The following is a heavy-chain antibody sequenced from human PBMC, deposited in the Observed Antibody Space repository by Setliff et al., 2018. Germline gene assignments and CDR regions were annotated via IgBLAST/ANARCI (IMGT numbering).Heavy chain of an antibody. CDR3: ARARIQLWSSPYNWFGP. D-gene: IGHD5-18*01. CDR1: GGSISSYY. Sequence: SETLSLTCTVSGGSISSYYWSWIRQPAGKGLEWIGHIYIGGSANYNPSLKSRVTMSIDTSKNQFSLKLSSVTAADTAVYYCARARIQLWSSPYNWFGPWGQGTLVTVSS. V-gene: IGHV4-4*07. CDR2: IYIGGSA. J-gene: IGHJ5*02.